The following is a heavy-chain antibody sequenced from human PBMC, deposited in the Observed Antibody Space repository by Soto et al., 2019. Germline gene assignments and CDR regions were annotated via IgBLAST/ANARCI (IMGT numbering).Heavy chain of an antibody. J-gene: IGHJ4*02. D-gene: IGHD2-21*02. CDR3: GRGGHVVVVAAALAY. V-gene: IGHV1-46*04. Sequence: QVQLVQSGAEVKKPGASVKVSCKASGDTFTDYYIHWVRQAPGQGLEWMGTVNPSGGHTTYAQHVLGRMVXAXAXPSXTLSMERTSLTSEDTAVYYCGRGGHVVVVAAALAYWGQGPLVTVSS. CDR1: GDTFTDYY. CDR2: VNPSGGHT.